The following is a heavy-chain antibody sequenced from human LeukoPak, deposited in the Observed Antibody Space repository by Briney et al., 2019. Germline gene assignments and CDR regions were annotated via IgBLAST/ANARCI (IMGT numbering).Heavy chain of an antibody. CDR1: GYTFSNYG. D-gene: IGHD2-15*01. CDR2: INTYNGNT. Sequence: ASVTVSCKASGYTFSNYGISWVRQAPGQGLEWMGWINTYNGNTKSAQNLQGRVTMTTDTSTSTAYMELRSLRSDDTAVYYCAREYCSDNSCYFPDYWGQGTLVTVSS. CDR3: AREYCSDNSCYFPDY. J-gene: IGHJ4*02. V-gene: IGHV1-18*01.